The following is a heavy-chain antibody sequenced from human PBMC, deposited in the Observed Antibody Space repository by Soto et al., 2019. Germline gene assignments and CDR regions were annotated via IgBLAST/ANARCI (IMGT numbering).Heavy chain of an antibody. CDR3: ARFCSSTSCSDGGGYYFDY. Sequence: SETLSLTCTVSGGSISSYYWSWIRQPPGKGLEWIGRIYTSGSTNYNPSLKSRVTMSVDTSKNQFSLKLSSVTAADTAVYYCARFCSSTSCSDGGGYYFDYWGQGTLVTVSS. V-gene: IGHV4-4*07. J-gene: IGHJ4*02. CDR1: GGSISSYY. D-gene: IGHD2-2*01. CDR2: IYTSGST.